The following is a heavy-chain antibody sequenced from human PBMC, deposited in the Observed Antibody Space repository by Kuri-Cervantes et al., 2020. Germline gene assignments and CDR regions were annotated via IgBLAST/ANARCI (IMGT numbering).Heavy chain of an antibody. D-gene: IGHD6-13*01. J-gene: IGHJ4*02. CDR3: ARDNAAALDY. CDR1: GGSISSGGYS. V-gene: IGHV4-61*08. Sequence: SETLSLTCTVSGGSISSGGYSWSWIRQPPGKGLEWIGYIYYSGSTNYNPSLKSRVTMSVDTSKNQFSLKLSSVTAADTAVYYCARDNAAALDYWGQGTLVTVSS. CDR2: IYYSGST.